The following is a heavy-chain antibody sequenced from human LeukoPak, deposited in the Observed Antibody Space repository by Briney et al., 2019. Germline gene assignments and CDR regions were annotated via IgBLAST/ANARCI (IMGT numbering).Heavy chain of an antibody. D-gene: IGHD5-24*01. J-gene: IGHJ4*02. CDR1: GFSLSSYA. V-gene: IGHV3-30-3*01. CDR3: VIDRRDGKNLAYHFDL. Sequence: PGGSLRLSCAAFGFSLSSYAMHWVRQAPGKGLEWVAVMSSDGTSKYHADSVRGRFTISRDHSKNLLYLQMNSLRDEDTALYYCVIDRRDGKNLAYHFDLWGRGTGVSVSS. CDR2: MSSDGTSK.